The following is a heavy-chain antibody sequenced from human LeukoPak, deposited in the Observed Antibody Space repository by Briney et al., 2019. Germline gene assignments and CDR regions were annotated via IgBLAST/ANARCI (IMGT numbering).Heavy chain of an antibody. CDR1: GFTFSHFW. CDR2: IKKTGSET. D-gene: IGHD4/OR15-4a*01. Sequence: GGSLRLSCAASGFTFSHFWMSWVRQAPGKGLEWVAYIKKTGSETYYVDSVKGRFTITRDNTRNSLFLQMYSLRAEDTAVYYCARDLAWGAYWGQGTLVTVSS. V-gene: IGHV3-7*01. CDR3: ARDLAWGAY. J-gene: IGHJ4*02.